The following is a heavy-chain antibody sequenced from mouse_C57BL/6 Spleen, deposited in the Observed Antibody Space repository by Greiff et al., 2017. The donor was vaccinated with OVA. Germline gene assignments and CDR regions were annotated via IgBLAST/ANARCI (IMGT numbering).Heavy chain of an antibody. D-gene: IGHD3-3*01. J-gene: IGHJ1*03. Sequence: DVKLVESGGGLVKPGGSLKLSCAASGFTFSSYAMSWVRQTPEKRLEWVATISDGGSYTYYPDNVKGRFTISRDNAKNNLYLQMSQLKSEDTAVYYCARRAGNGYSDVWGTGTTVTVSS. CDR2: ISDGGSYT. V-gene: IGHV5-4*03. CDR3: ARRAGNGYSDV. CDR1: GFTFSSYA.